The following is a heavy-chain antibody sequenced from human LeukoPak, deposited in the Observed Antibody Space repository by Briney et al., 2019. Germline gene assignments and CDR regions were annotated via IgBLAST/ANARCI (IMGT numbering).Heavy chain of an antibody. CDR1: GGSISSYY. Sequence: KPSETLSLTCTVSGGSISSYYWSWIRQPPGKGLEWIGYIYYSGSTNYNPSLRSRVTISVDTSKNQFSLKLSSVTAADTAVYYCARGGNYGDYDGYFDYWGQGTLVTVSS. J-gene: IGHJ4*02. D-gene: IGHD4-17*01. CDR2: IYYSGST. V-gene: IGHV4-59*08. CDR3: ARGGNYGDYDGYFDY.